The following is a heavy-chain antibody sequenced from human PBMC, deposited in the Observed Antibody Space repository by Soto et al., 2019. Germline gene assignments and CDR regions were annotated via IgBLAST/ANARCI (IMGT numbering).Heavy chain of an antibody. Sequence: QVQLVQSGAEVKKPGSSVKVSCKASGGNFSSYTISWVRQAPGQGLEWMGRNIPILGIANYEQKFQGRVTITADKSTSTAYMELSSLRSEDTAVYYCARPMAPQDYSISRPRRKGKYYYYYMDVWGKGTAVTVS. V-gene: IGHV1-69*02. D-gene: IGHD4-4*01. CDR1: GGNFSSYT. CDR2: NIPILGIA. J-gene: IGHJ6*03. CDR3: ARPMAPQDYSISRPRRKGKYYYYYMDV.